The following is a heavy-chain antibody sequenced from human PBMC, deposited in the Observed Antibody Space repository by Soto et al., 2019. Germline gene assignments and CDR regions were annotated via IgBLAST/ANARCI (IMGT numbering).Heavy chain of an antibody. Sequence: QVHLVQSGAEVEKPGASVKDSCKASGYTFTDYGISWVRQAPGQGLQWMGWITAFNGNTKYAQQFQGRVTMTTDTSTSTAYRELRCRECQDTAVYYCARISQRDFWSGYYYFFDYWGQGTLVTVSS. CDR2: ITAFNGNT. CDR3: ARISQRDFWSGYYYFFDY. CDR1: GYTFTDYG. J-gene: IGHJ4*02. D-gene: IGHD3-3*01. V-gene: IGHV1-18*01.